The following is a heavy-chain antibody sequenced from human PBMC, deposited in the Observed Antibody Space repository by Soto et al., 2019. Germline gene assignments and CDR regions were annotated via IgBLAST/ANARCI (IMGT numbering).Heavy chain of an antibody. J-gene: IGHJ4*02. CDR2: INPSGGST. CDR3: ARESQSSGWAWFDY. Sequence: QVQLVQSGAEVKKPGASVKVSCKASGYTFTNYYIHWVRQAPGQGLEWMGMINPSGGSTSYTRRFQCRVTLTRDTSTSTVYMELSSLRSEYTAVYYCARESQSSGWAWFDYWGQGTLVTVSS. CDR1: GYTFTNYY. D-gene: IGHD6-19*01. V-gene: IGHV1-46*01.